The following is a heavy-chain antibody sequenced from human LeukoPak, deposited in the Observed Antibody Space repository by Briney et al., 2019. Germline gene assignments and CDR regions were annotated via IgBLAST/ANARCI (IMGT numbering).Heavy chain of an antibody. CDR3: AKPSGYTSGWTGSFYLDF. Sequence: GRSLRLSCAASGFTFSDYSMNWVRQAPGKGLEWISYIDPRSSVVYFADSVEGRFTISRDNAKNSLYLHMNSLRVEDTAVYYCAKPSGYTSGWTGSFYLDFWGQGTLVTVSS. V-gene: IGHV3-48*04. D-gene: IGHD6-19*01. CDR2: IDPRSSVV. CDR1: GFTFSDYS. J-gene: IGHJ4*02.